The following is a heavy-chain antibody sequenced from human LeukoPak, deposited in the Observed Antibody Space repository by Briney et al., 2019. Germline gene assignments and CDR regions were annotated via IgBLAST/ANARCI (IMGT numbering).Heavy chain of an antibody. Sequence: GGSLRLSCAASGFTFSDYYMSWIRQAPGKGLEWVSYISSSGSTIYYADSVKGRFTISRDNAKNSLYLQMNSLRAEDTAVYYCASGVSSSWYIYYFDYWGQGTLVTVSS. J-gene: IGHJ4*02. CDR2: ISSSGSTI. V-gene: IGHV3-11*01. CDR3: ASGVSSSWYIYYFDY. CDR1: GFTFSDYY. D-gene: IGHD6-13*01.